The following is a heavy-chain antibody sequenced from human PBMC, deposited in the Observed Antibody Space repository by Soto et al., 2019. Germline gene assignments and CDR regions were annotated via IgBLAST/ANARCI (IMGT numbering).Heavy chain of an antibody. J-gene: IGHJ3*01. CDR1: GSTFSSYA. V-gene: IGHV3-23*01. Sequence: EVQLWESGGGLVQPGGSLRLSCAASGSTFSSYAMSWVRQAPGKGLEWVPVISGSGDSTYYADSVKGRFTISRDNSKNTLYVQMNSLRAEDTAEYYCARELGYCSGGNCYMDGAFDFWGQGTMVTVSS. CDR3: ARELGYCSGGNCYMDGAFDF. D-gene: IGHD2-15*01. CDR2: ISGSGDST.